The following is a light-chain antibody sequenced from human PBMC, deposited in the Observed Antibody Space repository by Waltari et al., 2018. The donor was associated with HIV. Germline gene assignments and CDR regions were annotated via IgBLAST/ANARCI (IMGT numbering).Light chain of an antibody. CDR1: SSDVGTYNY. V-gene: IGLV2-11*01. CDR2: DVN. Sequence: QSALTQPRSVSGSPGQSVTISCTGTSSDVGTYNYVSWYQQHPGKAPKLMIYDVNKRPSGVPDRCSGSKSGNTASLTISGLQADDEADYYCCSYAGSYTWVFGGGTKLTVL. CDR3: CSYAGSYTWV. J-gene: IGLJ3*02.